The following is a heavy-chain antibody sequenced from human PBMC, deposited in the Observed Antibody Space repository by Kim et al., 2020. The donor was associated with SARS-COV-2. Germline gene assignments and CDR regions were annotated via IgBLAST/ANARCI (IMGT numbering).Heavy chain of an antibody. CDR3: ARSLRAGTPSDY. D-gene: IGHD6-19*01. J-gene: IGHJ4*02. Sequence: YYADSVKGRFTISRDNSKNTLYLQRTSLRAEDTAVYYCARSLRAGTPSDYWGQGTLVTVSS. V-gene: IGHV3-66*01.